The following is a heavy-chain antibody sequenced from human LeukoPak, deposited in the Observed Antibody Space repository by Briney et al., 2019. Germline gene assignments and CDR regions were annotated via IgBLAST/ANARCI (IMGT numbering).Heavy chain of an antibody. CDR2: VHLDGRT. CDR1: GGSVTSTNW. Sequence: SETLSLTCDVSGGSVTSTNWWTWVRQPPGEGLEWIGEVHLDGRTNYNPSLKSRLIMSVDLPESHISLKLTSVTAADTAVYYCAREGGFYRPLDYSGQGTLVTVSS. CDR3: AREGGFYRPLDY. J-gene: IGHJ4*02. D-gene: IGHD3-3*01. V-gene: IGHV4-4*02.